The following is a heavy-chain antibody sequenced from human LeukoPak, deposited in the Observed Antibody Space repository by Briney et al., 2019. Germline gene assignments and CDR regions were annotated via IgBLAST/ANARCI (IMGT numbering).Heavy chain of an antibody. CDR2: IIPIFGSA. Sequence: SVKVSCKASGDIFNSYSISWVRQAPGQGLEWMGGIIPIFGSANYAQKFQGRVTITTDQSTSTAYMELSSLSSEDTAVYYCAKVGRSRGSLPNSYYYMDVWGKGTTVTVSS. J-gene: IGHJ6*03. D-gene: IGHD1-26*01. CDR3: AKVGRSRGSLPNSYYYMDV. CDR1: GDIFNSYS. V-gene: IGHV1-69*05.